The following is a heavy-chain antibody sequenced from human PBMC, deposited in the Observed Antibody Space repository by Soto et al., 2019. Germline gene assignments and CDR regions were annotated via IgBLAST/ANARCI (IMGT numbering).Heavy chain of an antibody. CDR2: INPNSGGT. CDR1: GYTFTDYY. D-gene: IGHD1-26*01. Sequence: QVQLVQSGPEVKKPGASVKVSCKASGYTFTDYYMQWVRQAPGQGLEWMGWINPNSGGTNSAPKFQGRVSMTRDTSISTAYLELSSRRSDDTAVYYCAGTGGISSWGQGTLVIVSS. CDR3: AGTGGISS. J-gene: IGHJ4*02. V-gene: IGHV1-2*02.